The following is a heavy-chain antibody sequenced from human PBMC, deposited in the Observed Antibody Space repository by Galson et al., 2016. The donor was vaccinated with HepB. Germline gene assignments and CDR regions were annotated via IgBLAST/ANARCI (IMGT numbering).Heavy chain of an antibody. CDR3: ARRFNGWETDAFDL. CDR1: GFTFSGAA. V-gene: IGHV3-7*01. D-gene: IGHD6-19*01. J-gene: IGHJ3*01. Sequence: SLRLSCATSGFTFSGAAMHWVRQASGRALECVANINPDGSVKFYVDSVRGRFTVSRDNSKNSLYLQWDSLRVEDTAVYYCARRFNGWETDAFDLWGQGTMVTVSS. CDR2: INPDGSVK.